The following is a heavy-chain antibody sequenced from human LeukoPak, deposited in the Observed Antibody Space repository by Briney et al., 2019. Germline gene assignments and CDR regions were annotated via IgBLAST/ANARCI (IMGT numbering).Heavy chain of an antibody. CDR3: AREHSGSYAEY. J-gene: IGHJ4*02. CDR1: GGSISTSNYY. V-gene: IGHV4-39*07. CDR2: IYYSGNT. D-gene: IGHD1-26*01. Sequence: SETLSLTCTVSGGSISTSNYYWAWIRQPPGKGLEWIGSIYYSGNTYYDPSLKSRVTISVDTSKNQFSLKLSSVTAADTAVYHCAREHSGSYAEYWGQGTLVTVSS.